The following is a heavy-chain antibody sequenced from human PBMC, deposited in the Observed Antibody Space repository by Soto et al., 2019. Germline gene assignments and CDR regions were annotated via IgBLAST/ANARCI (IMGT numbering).Heavy chain of an antibody. CDR2: IYYSGST. J-gene: IGHJ5*02. V-gene: IGHV4-39*01. Sequence: QLQLQESGPGLVKPSETLSLTCTVSGGSISSSSYYWGWIRQPPGKGLEWIGSIYYSGSTYYNPSLKRRVPISVDTSKTQSSLKLSSVTAAATAVYYCARLYFRLQQNWFDPWGQGTLVTVSS. CDR3: ARLYFRLQQNWFDP. CDR1: GGSISSSSYY. D-gene: IGHD6-25*01.